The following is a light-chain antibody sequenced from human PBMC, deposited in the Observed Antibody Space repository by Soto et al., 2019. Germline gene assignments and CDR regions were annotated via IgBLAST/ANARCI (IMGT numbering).Light chain of an antibody. CDR3: SSYTSSGPV. Sequence: QSALTQPASVSGSPGQSITISCTGTSSDIGGYNYVSWYQQHPGKAPKLMIFEVSNRPSGVSHRFAGSKSGNAASLTISGLQAEDEAAYYCSSYTSSGPVFGGGTKLTVL. J-gene: IGLJ3*02. CDR1: SSDIGGYNY. V-gene: IGLV2-14*01. CDR2: EVS.